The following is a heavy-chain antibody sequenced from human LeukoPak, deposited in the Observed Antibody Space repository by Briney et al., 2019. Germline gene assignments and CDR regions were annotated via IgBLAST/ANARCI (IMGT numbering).Heavy chain of an antibody. V-gene: IGHV1-18*01. D-gene: IGHD2-2*01. CDR1: GYTFTSYG. CDR2: ISAYNGNT. Sequence: GASVKVSCKASGYTFTSYGISWVRQAPGQGLEWMGWISAYNGNTNYAQKLQGRVTMTTDTSTSTAYMELRSLRSDDTAVYYCARVGLRGYSSTEYYFDYWGQGTLVTVSS. CDR3: ARVGLRGYSSTEYYFDY. J-gene: IGHJ4*02.